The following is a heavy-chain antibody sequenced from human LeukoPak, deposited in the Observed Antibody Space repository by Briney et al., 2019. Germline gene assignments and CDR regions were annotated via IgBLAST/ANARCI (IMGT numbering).Heavy chain of an antibody. V-gene: IGHV4-34*01. CDR2: INHSGST. J-gene: IGHJ4*02. CDR1: GGSFSGYY. D-gene: IGHD1-1*01. Sequence: SETLSLTCAVYGGSFSGYYWSWIRQPPGKGLEWIGEINHSGSTNYNPSPKSRVTISVDTSKNQFSLKLSSVTAADTAVYYCARESGPRQTKRFDNWGQGTLVTVSS. CDR3: ARESGPRQTKRFDN.